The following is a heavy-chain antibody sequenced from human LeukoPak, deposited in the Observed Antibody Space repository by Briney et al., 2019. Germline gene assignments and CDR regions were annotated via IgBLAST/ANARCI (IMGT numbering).Heavy chain of an antibody. V-gene: IGHV1-69*04. CDR2: IIPILGIA. Sequence: GASVKVSCKASGGTFSSYAISWVRQAPGQGLEWMGRIIPILGIANCAQKSQGRVTITVDKSTSTAYMELSSLRSEDTAVYYCARGRDHYYDSSGYYHYWGQGTLVTVSS. CDR3: ARGRDHYYDSSGYYHY. CDR1: GGTFSSYA. J-gene: IGHJ4*02. D-gene: IGHD3-22*01.